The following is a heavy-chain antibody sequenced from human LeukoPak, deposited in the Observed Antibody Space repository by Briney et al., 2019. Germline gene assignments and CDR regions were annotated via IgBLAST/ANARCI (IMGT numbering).Heavy chain of an antibody. CDR2: ISAYNGNT. V-gene: IGHV1-18*01. CDR3: GGYLTTNRFDP. J-gene: IGHJ5*02. Sequence: ASVTVSCKSSGYTFTSYGYNWVRQAPAQGLEWMGWISAYNGNTNYAQKLQDRLTTPTITSTSTAYMGLRSLRTDDTAVYWFGGYLTTNRFDPWGQGTPVTVSS. D-gene: IGHD3-9*01. CDR1: GYTFTSYG.